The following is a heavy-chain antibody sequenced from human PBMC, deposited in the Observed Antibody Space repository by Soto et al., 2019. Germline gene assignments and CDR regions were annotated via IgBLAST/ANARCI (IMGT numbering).Heavy chain of an antibody. CDR1: GFTFSSYT. Sequence: QVQLVESGGGVVQPGRSLRLSCAVSGFTFSSYTMHCVRQAPGKGLEWVAVMSYDGRNKYYADSVKGRFTISRDNSKNTLYLQMNSLRVEDAAVYFCVRDRGGNWFDSWGQGTLVTVSS. J-gene: IGHJ5*01. CDR2: MSYDGRNK. CDR3: VRDRGGNWFDS. V-gene: IGHV3-30*04. D-gene: IGHD2-15*01.